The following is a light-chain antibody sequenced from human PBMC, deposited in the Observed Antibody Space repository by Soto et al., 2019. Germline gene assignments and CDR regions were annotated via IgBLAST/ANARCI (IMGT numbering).Light chain of an antibody. CDR2: GAS. CDR1: ETVATN. CDR3: QQCSNWPPT. V-gene: IGKV3-15*01. Sequence: VMTQSPATLSVSPGERATLSCWASETVATNLAWYQQKPGQAPRLLISGASTRAAGISDRFSGGGSGTEFTLTITSLQSEDFAVYYCQQCSNWPPTFGGGTKVDIK. J-gene: IGKJ4*01.